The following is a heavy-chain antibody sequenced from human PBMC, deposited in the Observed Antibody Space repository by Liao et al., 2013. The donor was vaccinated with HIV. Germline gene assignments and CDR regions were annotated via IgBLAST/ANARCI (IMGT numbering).Heavy chain of an antibody. CDR2: INHSGST. Sequence: QVQLQQWGAGLLKPSETLSLTCAVYGGSFSGYYWSWIRQPPGKGLEWIGEINHSGSTNYNPSLKSRVTISVDTSKNQFSLKLSSVTAADTAVYYCARGQTYYDFIPYYYYMDVWGKGTTGHRLL. CDR3: ARGQTYYDFIPYYYYMDV. V-gene: IGHV4-34*01. J-gene: IGHJ6*03. CDR1: GGSFSGYY. D-gene: IGHD3-3*01.